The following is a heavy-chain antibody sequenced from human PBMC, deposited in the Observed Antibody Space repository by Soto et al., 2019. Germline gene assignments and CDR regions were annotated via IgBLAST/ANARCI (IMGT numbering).Heavy chain of an antibody. V-gene: IGHV1-8*01. CDR1: GYTFTSYD. Sequence: ASVKVSCKASGYTFTSYDINWVRQATGQGLEWMGWMNPNSGNTGYAQKFQGRVTMTRNNSISTAYMELSSLRSEDTAVYYCARGSGYYDFWSGYFNWFDPWGQGTRVTVSS. J-gene: IGHJ5*02. D-gene: IGHD3-3*01. CDR2: MNPNSGNT. CDR3: ARGSGYYDFWSGYFNWFDP.